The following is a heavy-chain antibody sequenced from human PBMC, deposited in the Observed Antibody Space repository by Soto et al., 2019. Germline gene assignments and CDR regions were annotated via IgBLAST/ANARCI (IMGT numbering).Heavy chain of an antibody. CDR2: IRSRANNFAT. CDR3: ARGQGAAIGDYYYHGMDA. D-gene: IGHD2-2*02. J-gene: IGHJ6*02. V-gene: IGHV3-73*01. CDR1: GFIFSGSA. Sequence: GSLRLSCAASGFIFSGSAIHWVRQASGKGLEWVGRIRSRANNFATSSAASVKGRFTFSRDDSKNTAYLQMNTLKPEDTAVYYCARGQGAAIGDYYYHGMDAWGQGTTVTVSS.